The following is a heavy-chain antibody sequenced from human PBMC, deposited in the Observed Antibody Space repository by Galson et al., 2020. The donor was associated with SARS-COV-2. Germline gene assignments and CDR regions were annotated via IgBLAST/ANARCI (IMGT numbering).Heavy chain of an antibody. J-gene: IGHJ4*02. CDR1: GFIFSTYV. CDR2: LSYDGNNK. D-gene: IGHD2-2*01. V-gene: IGHV3-30*18. CDR3: AKSTSGWYRSGNLEN. Sequence: GGSLRLSCAASGFIFSTYVLHWVRQAPGKGLDWVAVLSYDGNNKYYADSVKGRFTISRDNSKDTLYLQMASLRTEDTAVSYCAKSTSGWYRSGNLENWGQGTLVTVSS.